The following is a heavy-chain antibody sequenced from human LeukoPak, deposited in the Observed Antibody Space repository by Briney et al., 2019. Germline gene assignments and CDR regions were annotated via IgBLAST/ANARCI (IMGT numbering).Heavy chain of an antibody. D-gene: IGHD1-26*01. CDR3: ARTVGARTFYFDH. V-gene: IGHV4-31*03. Sequence: PSQILSLTCTVSGGSISSGVYYWSWIRQHPGKGLEWMGYIFYTGRVSYNPSLKSRITISVDSTRNHFSLEVSSVTAADTAVYYCARTVGARTFYFDHWGHGTLVTVSS. CDR2: IFYTGRV. J-gene: IGHJ4*01. CDR1: GGSISSGVYY.